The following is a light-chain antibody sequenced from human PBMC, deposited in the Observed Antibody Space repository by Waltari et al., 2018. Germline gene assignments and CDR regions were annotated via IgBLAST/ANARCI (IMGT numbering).Light chain of an antibody. Sequence: QSALTQPASVSGSPGQSITIPCTGTSSDVGSYNVVSWYQQHPGKAPKLKIYEGTKRPSGVSSRCSGSKSGNTASLTSSGLQAEDEADYYCCSYAGRSTWVFGGGTKLTVL. CDR3: CSYAGRSTWV. CDR1: SSDVGSYNV. J-gene: IGLJ3*02. V-gene: IGLV2-23*01. CDR2: EGT.